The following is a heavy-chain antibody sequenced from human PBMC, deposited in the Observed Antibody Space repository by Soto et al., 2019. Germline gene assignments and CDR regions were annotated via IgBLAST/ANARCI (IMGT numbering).Heavy chain of an antibody. D-gene: IGHD2-8*01. J-gene: IGHJ5*01. CDR1: NDSFRRGPYY. Sequence: PSETLSLTCTVSNDSFRRGPYYWALFLQPPWRGLAWLGRLSYLGTTYYHPSLKRRVTMAKGASKKQCSMTLTSMTAADAAGDYCARGVLAWGPGTRVTVSS. V-gene: IGHV4-39*07. CDR3: ARGVLA. CDR2: LSYLGTT.